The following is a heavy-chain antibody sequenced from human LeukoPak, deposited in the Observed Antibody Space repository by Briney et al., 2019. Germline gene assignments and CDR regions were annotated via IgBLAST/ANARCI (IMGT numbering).Heavy chain of an antibody. J-gene: IGHJ4*02. CDR2: IIPIFGTA. D-gene: IGHD6-19*01. Sequence: SVKVSCKASGGTFSSYAISWVRQAPGQGLEWMGGIIPIFGTANYAQKFQGRVTITADESTSTAYMELMSLRSDDTAVYYCARDGGGVSGWYQVFDYWGQGTLVTVSS. V-gene: IGHV1-69*13. CDR3: ARDGGGVSGWYQVFDY. CDR1: GGTFSSYA.